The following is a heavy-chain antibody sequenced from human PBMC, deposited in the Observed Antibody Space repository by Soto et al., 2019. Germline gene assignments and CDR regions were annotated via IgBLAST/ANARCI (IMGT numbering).Heavy chain of an antibody. D-gene: IGHD2-15*01. CDR2: INPYNGNT. CDR3: AREGATRDNDYYYMDV. J-gene: IGHJ6*03. V-gene: IGHV1-18*01. Sequence: QVQLVQSGAEVKKPGASVKVSCKPSGYIFTTYGISWVRQAPGQGLEWMGWINPYNGNTNYAQKFQGRVTMTTDTSTSTAYMELRSLRSDDTAVYYCAREGATRDNDYYYMDVWGKGTTVTVSS. CDR1: GYIFTTYG.